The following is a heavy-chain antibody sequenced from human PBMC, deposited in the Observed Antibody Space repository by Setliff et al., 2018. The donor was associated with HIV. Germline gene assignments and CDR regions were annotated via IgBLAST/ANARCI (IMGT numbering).Heavy chain of an antibody. V-gene: IGHV4-39*01. CDR1: GGSISSSSYY. Sequence: PSETLSLTCTVSGGSISSSSYYWGWIRQPPGKGLEWIGSMYYSGSTYYNPSLKSRVTISGDTSTNQFSLKLTSVTAADTAVYYCARRSTSTGIDYWGQGTLVTVSS. CDR2: MYYSGST. D-gene: IGHD2-2*01. J-gene: IGHJ4*02. CDR3: ARRSTSTGIDY.